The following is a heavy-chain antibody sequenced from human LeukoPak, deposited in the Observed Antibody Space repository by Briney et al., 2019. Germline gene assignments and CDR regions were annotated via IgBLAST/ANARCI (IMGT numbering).Heavy chain of an antibody. Sequence: PGGSLRLSCAASGFTFNSYAMSWVRQAPGKGLEWVSAISGGGGTTYYADSVKGRLTISRDNSKNTLYLQMNSLRAEDTAIYYCAKVKSYSSSPNFDYWGQGTLVTVSS. CDR2: ISGGGGTT. CDR3: AKVKSYSSSPNFDY. CDR1: GFTFNSYA. D-gene: IGHD6-6*01. V-gene: IGHV3-23*01. J-gene: IGHJ4*02.